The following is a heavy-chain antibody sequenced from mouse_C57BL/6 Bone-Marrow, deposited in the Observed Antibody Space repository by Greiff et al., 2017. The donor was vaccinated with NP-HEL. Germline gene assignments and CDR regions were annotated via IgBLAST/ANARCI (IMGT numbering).Heavy chain of an antibody. D-gene: IGHD4-1*01. CDR3: AREGANWGGAMDY. CDR2: IYPGSGST. V-gene: IGHV1-55*01. J-gene: IGHJ4*01. Sequence: LQQPGASVKMSCKASGYTFTSYWITWVKQRPGQGLEWIGDIYPGSGSTNYNEKFKSKATLTVDTSSSTAYMQLSSLTSEDSAVYYCAREGANWGGAMDYWGQGTSVTVSS. CDR1: GYTFTSYW.